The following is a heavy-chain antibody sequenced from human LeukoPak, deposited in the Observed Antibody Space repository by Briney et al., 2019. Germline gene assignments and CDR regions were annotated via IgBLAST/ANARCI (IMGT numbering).Heavy chain of an antibody. J-gene: IGHJ5*02. D-gene: IGHD2-2*01. CDR1: GYTFTSYG. V-gene: IGHV1-18*01. CDR2: ISAYNGNT. Sequence: GASVKVSCKASGYTFTSYGISWVRQAPGQGLEWMGWISAYNGNTNYAQKLQGRVTMTTDTSTSTAYMELGSLRSDDTAVYYCARPGEDIVVDNWFDPWGQGTLVTVSS. CDR3: ARPGEDIVVDNWFDP.